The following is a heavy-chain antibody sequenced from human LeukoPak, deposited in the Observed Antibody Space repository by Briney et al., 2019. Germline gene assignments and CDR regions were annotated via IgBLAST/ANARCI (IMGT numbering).Heavy chain of an antibody. CDR3: ATSSTQVAAVGSDAFDI. CDR2: IYHGDSDP. J-gene: IGHJ3*02. V-gene: IGHV5-51*01. D-gene: IGHD6-13*01. CDR1: EYSSTTHW. Sequence: GESLKISCKGSEYSSTTHWIGWVRQMPGKGLELMGIIYHGDSDPRYGPSFQGQVTISADESFSTAYLQWSSLKSSDSAIYYCATSSTQVAAVGSDAFDIWGQGTLVTVSS.